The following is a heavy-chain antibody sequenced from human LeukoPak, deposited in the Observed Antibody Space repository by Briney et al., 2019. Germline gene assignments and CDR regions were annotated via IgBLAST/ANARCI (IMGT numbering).Heavy chain of an antibody. V-gene: IGHV3-66*01. Sequence: GGSLRLSCAASGFTVSSNHMSWVRQAPGKGLEWVSRIYIDGNTYYADSVKGRFTISRDNSRTTLYLHMRSLRAEDTAVYYCARDRGSGWYDYWGQGTLVTVSS. CDR1: GFTVSSNH. CDR3: ARDRGSGWYDY. CDR2: IYIDGNT. J-gene: IGHJ4*02. D-gene: IGHD6-19*01.